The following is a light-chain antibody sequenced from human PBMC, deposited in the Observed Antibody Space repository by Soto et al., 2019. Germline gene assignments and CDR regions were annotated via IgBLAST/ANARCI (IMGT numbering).Light chain of an antibody. CDR2: AAS. CDR3: QQSYSTLIT. V-gene: IGKV1-39*01. J-gene: IGKJ5*01. CDR1: QSISSY. Sequence: DIQMTQSPSSLSASVGDRVTITCRASQSISSYLNWYQQKPGKAPKLLIYAASSLQSGVTSRFSGSGSGTDFTLTISSLQPEDFAPYYCQQSYSTLITFGQGTRLAIK.